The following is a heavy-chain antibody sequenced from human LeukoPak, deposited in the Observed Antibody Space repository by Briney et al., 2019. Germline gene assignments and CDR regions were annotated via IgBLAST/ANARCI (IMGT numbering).Heavy chain of an antibody. J-gene: IGHJ3*02. CDR1: GYTFTSYD. D-gene: IGHD3-22*01. V-gene: IGHV1-8*01. CDR2: MNPNSGNT. CDR3: ARKSSGYYPGAFDI. Sequence: ASVKVSCKASGYTFTSYDINWVRQATGQGLEWMGWMNPNSGNTGYAQKFQGRVTMTRDTSINTAYMEVSSLGSEDMAVYYCARKSSGYYPGAFDIWGQGTMVTVSS.